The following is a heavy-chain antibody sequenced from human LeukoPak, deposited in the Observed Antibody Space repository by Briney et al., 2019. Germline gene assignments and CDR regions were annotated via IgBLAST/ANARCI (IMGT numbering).Heavy chain of an antibody. CDR2: MSPNSGNT. D-gene: IGHD7-27*01. V-gene: IGHV1-8*01. CDR1: GYTFNSYD. J-gene: IGHJ4*02. CDR3: ARGVDAGVDY. Sequence: GASVKVSCMASGYTFNSYDMNWVRQATGQGLEWMGWMSPNSGNTGYAQKFQGRVTMTRDSSTSTAFMELSSLTSEDTAMYFCARGVDAGVDYWGQGTLVTVSS.